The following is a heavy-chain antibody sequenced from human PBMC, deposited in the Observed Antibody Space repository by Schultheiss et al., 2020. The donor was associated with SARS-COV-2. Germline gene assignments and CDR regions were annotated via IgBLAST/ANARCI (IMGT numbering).Heavy chain of an antibody. J-gene: IGHJ6*03. V-gene: IGHV4-30-2*01. Sequence: SETLSLTCAVSGGSISSGDSSWSWIRQPPGKGLEWIGYIFHSGSTYSNPSVKSRVTISVDRSKNQFSLKLSSVTAADTAVYYCARGFVPYYYYYMDVWGKGTTVTVSS. CDR3: ARGFVPYYYYYMDV. D-gene: IGHD6-6*01. CDR2: IFHSGST. CDR1: GGSISSGDSS.